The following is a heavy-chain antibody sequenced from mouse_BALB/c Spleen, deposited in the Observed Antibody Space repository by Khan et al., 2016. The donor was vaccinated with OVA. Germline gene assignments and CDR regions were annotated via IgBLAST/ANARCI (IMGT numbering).Heavy chain of an antibody. CDR2: ISYGGST. CDR1: GYSITSDYA. V-gene: IGHV3-2*02. J-gene: IGHJ4*01. CDR3: ARKNYYGYAMDY. Sequence: QLEESGPGLVKPSQPLSLTCTVTGYSITSDYAWDWIRQFPGNKLEWMGYISYGGSTSYNPSLKSRISITRDTSKNQFFLQLNSVTTEDTATYYCARKNYYGYAMDYWGQGTSVTGSS. D-gene: IGHD1-1*01.